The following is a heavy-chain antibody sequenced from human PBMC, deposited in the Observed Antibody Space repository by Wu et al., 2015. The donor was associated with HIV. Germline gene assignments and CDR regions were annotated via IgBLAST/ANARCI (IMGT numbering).Heavy chain of an antibody. V-gene: IGHV1-69*05. CDR2: IIPIFGTA. D-gene: IGHD3-10*01. CDR3: ARDSRRTGSGSYFGYGMDV. CDR1: GGTFSSYA. J-gene: IGHJ6*02. Sequence: QVQLVQSGAEVKKPGSSVKVSCKASGGTFSSYAISWVRQAPGQGLEWMGGIIPIFGTANYAQKFQGRVTITTDESTSTAYMELSSLRSEDTAVYYCARDSRRTGSGSYFGYGMDVWGQGTTVTVSS.